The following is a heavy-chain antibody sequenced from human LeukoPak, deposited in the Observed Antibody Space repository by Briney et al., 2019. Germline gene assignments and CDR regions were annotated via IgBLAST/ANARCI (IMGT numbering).Heavy chain of an antibody. V-gene: IGHV1-69*13. D-gene: IGHD3-3*01. CDR2: IIPIFGTA. CDR3: ARGRTIFGVVNYYYYYMDV. CDR1: GGTFSSYA. Sequence: SVKVSCKASGGTFSSYAISWVRQAPGQGLEWMGGIIPIFGTANYAQKFQGRVTITADESTSTAYMELSSLRSEDTAVYYCARGRTIFGVVNYYYYYMDVWGKGTTATVSS. J-gene: IGHJ6*03.